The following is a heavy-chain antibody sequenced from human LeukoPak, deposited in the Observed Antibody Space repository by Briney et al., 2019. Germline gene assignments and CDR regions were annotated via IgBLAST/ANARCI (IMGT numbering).Heavy chain of an antibody. CDR3: ARGHDYGDYLDY. D-gene: IGHD4-17*01. CDR2: MNPNSGNT. Sequence: ASVKVSCKASGYTFTSYDINWVRQATGQGVEWMGWMNPNSGNTGYAQKFQGRVTMTRNTSISTAYMELSSLRSEDTAVYYCARGHDYGDYLDYWGQGTLVTVSS. CDR1: GYTFTSYD. V-gene: IGHV1-8*01. J-gene: IGHJ4*02.